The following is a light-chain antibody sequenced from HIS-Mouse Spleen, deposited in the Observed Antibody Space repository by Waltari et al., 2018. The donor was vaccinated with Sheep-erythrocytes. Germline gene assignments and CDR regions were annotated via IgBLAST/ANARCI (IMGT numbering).Light chain of an antibody. J-gene: IGLJ1*01. CDR2: EVS. Sequence: QSALTQPRSVSGSPGQSVTISCTGTSSDVGGYNYVSWYLQHPGKDPKLMIHEVSKRPSGVPVRFSCSKSGNTASLTISGLQAEDEADYYCCSYAGSYNHVFATGTKVTVL. CDR3: CSYAGSYNHV. V-gene: IGLV2-11*01. CDR1: SSDVGGYNY.